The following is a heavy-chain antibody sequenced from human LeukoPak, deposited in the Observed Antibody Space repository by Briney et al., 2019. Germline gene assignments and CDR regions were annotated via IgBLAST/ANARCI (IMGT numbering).Heavy chain of an antibody. CDR1: GGSISSYY. CDR2: IYYSGST. CDR3: ARAEVAVAGIFDY. Sequence: SETLSLTCTVSGGSISSYYWSWIRQPPGKGLEWIGYIYYSGSTNYNPSLKSRVTIPVDTSKNQFSLKLSSVTAADTAVYYCARAEVAVAGIFDYWGQGTLVTVSS. V-gene: IGHV4-59*01. J-gene: IGHJ4*02. D-gene: IGHD6-19*01.